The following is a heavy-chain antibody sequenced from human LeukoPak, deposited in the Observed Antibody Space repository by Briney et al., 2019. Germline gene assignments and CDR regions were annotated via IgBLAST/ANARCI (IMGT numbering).Heavy chain of an antibody. Sequence: GGSLRLSYAASGFTFSSYSMNWVRQAPGKGLEWVSFISSSSSYIYYADSVKGRFTISRDNAKNSLYLQMNSLRAEVTAVYYCARDLTYYDILTGYMAAGVIGYWGQGTLVTVSS. V-gene: IGHV3-21*01. J-gene: IGHJ4*02. CDR3: ARDLTYYDILTGYMAAGVIGY. CDR1: GFTFSSYS. D-gene: IGHD3-9*01. CDR2: ISSSSSYI.